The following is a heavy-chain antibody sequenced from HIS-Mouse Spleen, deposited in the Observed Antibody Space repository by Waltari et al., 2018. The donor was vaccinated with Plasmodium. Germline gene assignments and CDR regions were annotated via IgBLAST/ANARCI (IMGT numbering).Heavy chain of an antibody. CDR1: GFTFIRYG. CDR3: AKILSYSSSPEDY. D-gene: IGHD6-6*01. J-gene: IGHJ4*02. V-gene: IGHV3-30*18. Sequence: QVQLVESGGGVVQPGRSLRLSCPSSGFTFIRYGMHWVRQAPGKGLEWVAVISYDGSNKYYADSVKGRFTISRDNSKNTLYLQMNSLRAEDTAVYYCAKILSYSSSPEDYWGQGTLVTVSS. CDR2: ISYDGSNK.